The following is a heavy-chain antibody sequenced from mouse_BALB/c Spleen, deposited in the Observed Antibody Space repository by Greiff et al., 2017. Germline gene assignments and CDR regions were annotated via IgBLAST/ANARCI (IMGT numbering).Heavy chain of an antibody. V-gene: IGHV1S137*01. CDR2: ISTYYGDA. Sequence: QVQLKQSGAELVRPGVSVKISCKGSGYTFTDYAMHWVRQSLAKGLEWIGVISTYYGDASYNQKFKGKATMTVDKSSSTAYMELARLTSEDSAIYYCARSYYYGSSYDAMDYWGQGTSVTVSS. D-gene: IGHD1-1*01. CDR1: GYTFTDYA. CDR3: ARSYYYGSSYDAMDY. J-gene: IGHJ4*01.